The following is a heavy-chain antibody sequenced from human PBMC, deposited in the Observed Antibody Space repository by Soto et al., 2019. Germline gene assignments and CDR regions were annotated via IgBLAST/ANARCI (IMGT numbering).Heavy chain of an antibody. Sequence: SETLSLTCTVSGGSIRSSGYYWGWIRQPPGKGLEWIGSIYYSGSTYYNPSLKSRVTISVDTSKNQFSLKLSSVTAADTAVYYCLMVRGVGWFDPWGQGTLVTVS. CDR1: GGSIRSSGYY. CDR2: IYYSGST. D-gene: IGHD3-10*01. V-gene: IGHV4-39*01. J-gene: IGHJ5*02. CDR3: LMVRGVGWFDP.